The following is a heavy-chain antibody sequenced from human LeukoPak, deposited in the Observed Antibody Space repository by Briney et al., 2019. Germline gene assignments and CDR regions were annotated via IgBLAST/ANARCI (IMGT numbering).Heavy chain of an antibody. Sequence: PGGSLRLSCAASGFTVSSNYMSWVRQAPGKGLEWVSSISFSGTYIYYADSLKGRITISRDNARRSLFLQMNSLRAEDTAVYYCARRASTERGHSYGLDYWGQGTLVTVSS. J-gene: IGHJ4*02. D-gene: IGHD5-18*01. CDR2: ISFSGTYI. V-gene: IGHV3-21*01. CDR3: ARRASTERGHSYGLDY. CDR1: GFTVSSNY.